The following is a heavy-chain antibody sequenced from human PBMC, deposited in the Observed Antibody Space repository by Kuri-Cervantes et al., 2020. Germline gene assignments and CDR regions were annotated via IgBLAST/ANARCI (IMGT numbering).Heavy chain of an antibody. V-gene: IGHV3-23*01. D-gene: IGHD2-2*01. CDR1: GFTFSSYA. CDR3: AKDRPDCSSTSCYRGVFDY. Sequence: SLQFSCAAAGFTFSSYAMSWVRQAPGKGLEWVSAISGSGGSTYYADSVKGRFTISRDNSKNTLYLQMNSLRAEDTAVYYCAKDRPDCSSTSCYRGVFDYWGQGTLVTVSS. J-gene: IGHJ4*02. CDR2: ISGSGGST.